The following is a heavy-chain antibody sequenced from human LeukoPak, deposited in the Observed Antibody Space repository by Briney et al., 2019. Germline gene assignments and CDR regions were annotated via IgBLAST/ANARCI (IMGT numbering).Heavy chain of an antibody. CDR2: ISGGGDIT. V-gene: IGHV3-23*01. D-gene: IGHD3-10*01. CDR3: ARDQMVRGVTTYDY. Sequence: QSGGSLRLSCAASGFAFNNYAMRWVRQAPGKGLEWVSVISGGGDITNYADSVKGRFTISRDNAKNSLYLQMNSLRAEDTALYHCARDQMVRGVTTYDYWGQGTLVTVSS. J-gene: IGHJ4*02. CDR1: GFAFNNYA.